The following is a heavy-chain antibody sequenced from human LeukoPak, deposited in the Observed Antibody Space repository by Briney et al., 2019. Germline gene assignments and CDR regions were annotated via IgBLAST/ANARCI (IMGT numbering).Heavy chain of an antibody. CDR3: AIDRHDYTHYFDY. V-gene: IGHV3-7*01. CDR2: IKQDGSEK. Sequence: GGSLRLSCAASGLTFSTYWMSWVRQAPGKGLEWVANIKQDGSEKYYVDSVKGRFTISRDNAKNSLYLQMNSLRAEDTAVYYCAIDRHDYTHYFDYWGQGTLATVSS. D-gene: IGHD4-11*01. CDR1: GLTFSTYW. J-gene: IGHJ4*02.